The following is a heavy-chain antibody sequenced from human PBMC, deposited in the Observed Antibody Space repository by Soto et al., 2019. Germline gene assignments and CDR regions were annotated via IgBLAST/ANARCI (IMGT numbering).Heavy chain of an antibody. CDR2: INHSGST. CDR1: GGSFSGYY. J-gene: IGHJ4*02. CDR3: ARSLSQPGAYPHYYGSGSYFDY. D-gene: IGHD3-10*01. V-gene: IGHV4-34*01. Sequence: SETLSLTCAVYGGSFSGYYWSWIRQPPGKGLEWIGEINHSGSTNYNPSLKSRVTISVDTSKNQFSLKLSSVTAADTAVYYCARSLSQPGAYPHYYGSGSYFDYWGQGTLVTVSS.